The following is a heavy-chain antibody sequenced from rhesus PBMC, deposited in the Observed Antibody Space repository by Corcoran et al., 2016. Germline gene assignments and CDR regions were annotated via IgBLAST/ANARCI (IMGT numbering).Heavy chain of an antibody. CDR2: IYGNRAST. D-gene: IGHD6-31*01. J-gene: IGHJ4*01. Sequence: QVQLQESGPGLVKPSETLSLTCTVSGGSISGYYYWSWIRQPPGKGLEWIGGIYGNRASTYYNPSIKSRVTISKDTSKNQFSLKLSSVTAADTAVYYCAGQEIAAADWGQGVLVTVSS. CDR3: AGQEIAAAD. V-gene: IGHV4-143*01. CDR1: GGSISGYYY.